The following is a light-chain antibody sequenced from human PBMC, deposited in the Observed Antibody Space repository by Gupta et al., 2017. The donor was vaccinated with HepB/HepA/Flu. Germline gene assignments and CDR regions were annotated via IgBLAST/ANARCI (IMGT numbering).Light chain of an antibody. CDR2: QDD. J-gene: IGLJ2*01. CDR3: QAWDSSTEVV. CDR1: KLCNKY. Sequence: SYDLTQPLSVSVSPGQTATIISGGDKLCNKYASWYQQKPGHSPVLVIYQDDKRPSGIPERFSASKSGNTATLTISGTQALDEADYYCQAWDSSTEVVFGGGTKLTVL. V-gene: IGLV3-1*01.